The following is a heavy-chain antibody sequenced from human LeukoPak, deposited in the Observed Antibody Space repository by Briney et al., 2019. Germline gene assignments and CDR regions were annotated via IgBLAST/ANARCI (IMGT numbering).Heavy chain of an antibody. CDR2: INHSGST. CDR3: ARGSKGYSTMVRVDP. Sequence: SETLSLICTVYGGSFSGYYWSWIRQPPGKGLVWIGEINHSGSTNYNPSLKSRVTISVDTSKNQFSLKLSSVTAAHTAVYYCARGSKGYSTMVRVDPWGQGTLVTVSS. CDR1: GGSFSGYY. V-gene: IGHV4-34*01. J-gene: IGHJ5*02. D-gene: IGHD3-10*01.